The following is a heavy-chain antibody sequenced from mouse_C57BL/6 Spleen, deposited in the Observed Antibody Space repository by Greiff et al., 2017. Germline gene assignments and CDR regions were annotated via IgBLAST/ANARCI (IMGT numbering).Heavy chain of an antibody. D-gene: IGHD2-3*01. J-gene: IGHJ2*01. CDR2: INPGSGGT. CDR1: GYAFTNYL. Sequence: VQLQQSGAELVRPGTSVKVSCKASGYAFTNYLIEWVKQRPGQGLEWIGVINPGSGGTNYNEKFKGKATLTADKSSSTAYMQLSSLTSEDSAVYFCARGDDGYYDFDYWGQGTTLTVSS. CDR3: ARGDDGYYDFDY. V-gene: IGHV1-54*01.